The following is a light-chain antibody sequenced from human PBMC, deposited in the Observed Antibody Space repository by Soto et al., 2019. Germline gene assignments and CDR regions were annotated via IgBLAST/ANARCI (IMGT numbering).Light chain of an antibody. CDR3: QQYNSYSGT. CDR2: KAS. J-gene: IGKJ1*01. CDR1: QSISSW. Sequence: DIQMTQSPSTLSASVGDRVTITCRASQSISSWLAWYQQKPGKAPKLLIYKASSLESGVPSRFSGSGSRTEFTLTISTMQPDEFATYTCQQYNSYSGTFGQGTKVEIK. V-gene: IGKV1-5*03.